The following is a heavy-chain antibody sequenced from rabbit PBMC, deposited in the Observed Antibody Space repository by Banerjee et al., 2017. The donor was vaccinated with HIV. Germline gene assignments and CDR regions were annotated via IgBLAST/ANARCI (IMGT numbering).Heavy chain of an antibody. V-gene: IGHV1S45*01. D-gene: IGHD8-1*01. CDR2: IYTGSGRT. J-gene: IGHJ4*01. CDR3: ARDVAGSSDYIYFEL. Sequence: QEQVEESGGDLVKPEGSLTLTCTASGFSFSSSYWICWVRQAPGKGLEWIGCIYTGSGRTYYASWAKGRFTISKTSSTTVTLQMTSLTAADTATYFCARDVAGSSDYIYFELWGQGTLVTVS. CDR1: GFSFSSSYW.